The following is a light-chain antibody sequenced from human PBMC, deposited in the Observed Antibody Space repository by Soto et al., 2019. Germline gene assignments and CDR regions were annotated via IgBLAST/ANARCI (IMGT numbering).Light chain of an antibody. V-gene: IGKV3-11*01. Sequence: EIVLTQSPATLSLSPGERATLSCWASQSVNRYLVWYQQKPGQAPRLLMYDASKRATGIPARFSGSGSGTDFTLTISRLQPEDFAVYYCQQYASTRWTFGQGTKVDIK. CDR2: DAS. CDR1: QSVNRY. J-gene: IGKJ1*01. CDR3: QQYASTRWT.